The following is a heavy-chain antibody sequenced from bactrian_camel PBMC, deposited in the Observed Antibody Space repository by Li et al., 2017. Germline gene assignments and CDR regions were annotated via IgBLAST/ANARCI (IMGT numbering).Heavy chain of an antibody. CDR1: EYAIKYYS. V-gene: IGHV3S55*01. D-gene: IGHD3*01. J-gene: IGHJ4*01. CDR2: LHSLGTT. Sequence: HVQLVESGGGSVEAGGSLRLSCAASEYAIKYYSMGWFRQAPGKEREGVAALHSLGTTAYTDSVKGRFTISKNNVQNTLYLQMNSLKPEDTAMYYCAACSDPLFGQGTQVTVS.